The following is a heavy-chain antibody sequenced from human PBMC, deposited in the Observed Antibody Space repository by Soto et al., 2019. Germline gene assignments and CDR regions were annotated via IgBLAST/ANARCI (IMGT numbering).Heavy chain of an antibody. J-gene: IGHJ4*02. V-gene: IGHV1-3*05. CDR2: INAGNGNT. D-gene: IGHD6-19*01. CDR3: ATAVAVPAAFDY. CDR1: GYTFTGYA. Sequence: QVQLVQSGAEEKKPGASVKVSCKASGYTFTGYAMHWVRQAPGQRLEWMGWINAGNGNTKYSQKFKGRVTITRDTSASRAYMELSSLMSEDTAVEYCATAVAVPAAFDYWGQGTLVTVSS.